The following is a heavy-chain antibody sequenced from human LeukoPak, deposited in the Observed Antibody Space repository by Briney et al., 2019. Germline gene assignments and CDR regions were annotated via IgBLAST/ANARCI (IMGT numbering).Heavy chain of an antibody. V-gene: IGHV3-66*01. CDR3: ARDRLYYGMDV. Sequence: GGSLRLSCAASGFNVSSNYMSWVRQAPGKGLEWVSVIYSGGSTYYADYVKGRFTISRDNSKNTLYLQMNSLRVEDTAVYYCARDRLYYGMDVWGQGTTVTVS. J-gene: IGHJ6*02. CDR2: IYSGGST. CDR1: GFNVSSNY.